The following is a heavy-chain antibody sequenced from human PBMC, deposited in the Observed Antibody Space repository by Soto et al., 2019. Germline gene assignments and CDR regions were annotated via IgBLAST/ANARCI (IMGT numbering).Heavy chain of an antibody. CDR2: IYYSGST. V-gene: IGHV4-39*01. D-gene: IGHD6-19*01. J-gene: IGHJ3*02. Sequence: SETLSLTCTVSGGSISSSSYYWGWIRQPPGKGLEWIGSIYYSGSTYYNPSLKSRVTISVDTSKNQFSLKLSSVTAADTAAYYCARQRAVAGLDAFDIWGQGTMVTVSS. CDR3: ARQRAVAGLDAFDI. CDR1: GGSISSSSYY.